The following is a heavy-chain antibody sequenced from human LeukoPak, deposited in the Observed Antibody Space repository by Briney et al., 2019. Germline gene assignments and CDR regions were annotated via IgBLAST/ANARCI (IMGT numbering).Heavy chain of an antibody. CDR3: ARDVAYSAFDY. CDR2: IRPDGSEG. Sequence: QTGGSLRLSCTTSGITFSNSWMSWVRQAPGKGLEWVATIRPDGSEGYYADSVRGRFTTSRDNSKNSFYLQMSSLRAEDTGVFYCARDVAYSAFDYWGQGTLVTVSS. J-gene: IGHJ4*02. V-gene: IGHV3-7*01. D-gene: IGHD2-21*01. CDR1: GITFSNSW.